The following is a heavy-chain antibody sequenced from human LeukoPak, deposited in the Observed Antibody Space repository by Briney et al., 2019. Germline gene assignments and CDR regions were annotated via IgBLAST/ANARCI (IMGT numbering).Heavy chain of an antibody. Sequence: SETLSLICAVSGGSMSSYYWSWIRQFAGKGLEWIGRISTSGSTSYNPSLKSRVTMSVDTSKNQFSLILTSVTAADTAVYYCARGPSGYYGMDVRGQGTTVTVSS. V-gene: IGHV4-4*07. J-gene: IGHJ6*02. D-gene: IGHD3-10*01. CDR3: ARGPSGYYGMDV. CDR1: GGSMSSYY. CDR2: ISTSGST.